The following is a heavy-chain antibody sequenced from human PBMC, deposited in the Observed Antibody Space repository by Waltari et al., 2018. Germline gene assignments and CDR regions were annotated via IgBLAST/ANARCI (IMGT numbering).Heavy chain of an antibody. Sequence: EVQLVQSGAEVKKPGESLKISCKGSGYSFTSYWIGWVRTMPGKGLEWMGIIYPGDSDTRYSPSFQGQVTISADKSISTAYLQWSSLKASDTAMYYCARNAGYCSSTSCPSWFDPWGQGTLVTVSS. CDR3: ARNAGYCSSTSCPSWFDP. V-gene: IGHV5-51*01. CDR1: GYSFTSYW. J-gene: IGHJ5*02. CDR2: IYPGDSDT. D-gene: IGHD2-2*01.